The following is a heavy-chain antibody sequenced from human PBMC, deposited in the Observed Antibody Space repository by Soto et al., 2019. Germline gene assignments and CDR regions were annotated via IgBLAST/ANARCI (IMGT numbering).Heavy chain of an antibody. CDR3: ARDEGIRGFDS. CDR2: ISGYNGLT. CDR1: GYTFSNYG. D-gene: IGHD3-10*01. Sequence: GASVKVSCKASGYTFSNYGISWVRQAPGQGLEWMGWISGYNGLTAYAQNVQGRVTMTIDTPTTTVFMEMTGPRSNDTAVYYCARDEGIRGFDSWGQGTLVTVSS. J-gene: IGHJ4*02. V-gene: IGHV1-18*04.